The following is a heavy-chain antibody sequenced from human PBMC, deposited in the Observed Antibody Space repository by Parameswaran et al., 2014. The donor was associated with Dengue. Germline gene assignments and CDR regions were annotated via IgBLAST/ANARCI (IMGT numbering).Heavy chain of an antibody. V-gene: IGHV4-39*01. CDR1: GGSISSSSYY. CDR3: ARLGPKYSRSLYYYYGMDV. CDR2: IYYSGST. J-gene: IGHJ6*02. Sequence: ASETLSLTCTVSGGSISSSSYYWGWIRQPPGKGLEWIGSIYYSGSTYYNPSLKSRVTISVDTSKNQFSLKLSSVTAADTAVYYCARLGPKYSRSLYYYYGMDVWGQGTTVTVSS. D-gene: IGHD1-26*01.